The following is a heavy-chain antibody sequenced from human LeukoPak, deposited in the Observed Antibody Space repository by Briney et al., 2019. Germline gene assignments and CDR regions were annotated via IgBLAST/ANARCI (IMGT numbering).Heavy chain of an antibody. Sequence: GESLRISCKGSGYSFTNSWIGWVRQMPGKGLEWMGIIYPADSDARYSPSFQGQVTISADRSTSNAYLQWTSLKASDTAMYYCARLATEGTFDYWGQGTLVTVSS. J-gene: IGHJ4*02. V-gene: IGHV5-51*01. CDR3: ARLATEGTFDY. D-gene: IGHD1-1*01. CDR2: IYPADSDA. CDR1: GYSFTNSW.